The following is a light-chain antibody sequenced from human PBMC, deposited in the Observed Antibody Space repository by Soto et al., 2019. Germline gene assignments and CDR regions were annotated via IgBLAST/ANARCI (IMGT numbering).Light chain of an antibody. Sequence: QSALTPPASVSGAPGQAITIFCTGNSSDVGGYNYVSWYQQHPGKAPKLMIYAVNNRPSGVSDRFSGSKSGNTASLTISGLQAEDEADYYCSSYTSGSYVFGTGTKVTVL. CDR1: SSDVGGYNY. CDR3: SSYTSGSYV. CDR2: AVN. V-gene: IGLV2-14*01. J-gene: IGLJ1*01.